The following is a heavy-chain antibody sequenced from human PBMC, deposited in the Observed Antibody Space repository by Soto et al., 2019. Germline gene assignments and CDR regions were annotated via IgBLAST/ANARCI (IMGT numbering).Heavy chain of an antibody. J-gene: IGHJ4*02. CDR3: ASWGIIEGDY. CDR2: ISYDGSNK. Sequence: QVQLVESGGGVVQPGRSLRLSCAASGFTFGSYGMNWVRQPPGKGLEWVAVISYDGSNKYYADSLKGRFTISRDNSKNTLYLKMNSLRAEDTAIYYCASWGIIEGDYWGQGALVTVSS. CDR1: GFTFGSYG. D-gene: IGHD3-16*01. V-gene: IGHV3-30-3*01.